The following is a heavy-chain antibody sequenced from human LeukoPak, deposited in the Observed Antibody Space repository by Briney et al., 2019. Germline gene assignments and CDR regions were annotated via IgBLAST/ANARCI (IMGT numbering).Heavy chain of an antibody. Sequence: GGSLRLSCAASGFTFSSYVMSWVRQAPGKGLEWVSFISASGGSTYYAGSVKGRFTISRDSSKNTLFLQMNSLRAEDTAVYYCAKDLGDSGGYNPFDFWGQGTLVTVSS. D-gene: IGHD3-22*01. V-gene: IGHV3-23*01. CDR1: GFTFSSYV. J-gene: IGHJ4*02. CDR2: ISASGGST. CDR3: AKDLGDSGGYNPFDF.